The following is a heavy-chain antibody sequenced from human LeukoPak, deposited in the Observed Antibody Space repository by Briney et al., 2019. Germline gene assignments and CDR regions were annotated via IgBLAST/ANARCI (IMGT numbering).Heavy chain of an antibody. CDR2: VSGSGGST. Sequence: GGSLRLSCAASGFTFSSFAMSWVRQAPGKGLEWVSVVSGSGGSTDYADSVKGRFTIPRDNSKNTLSLQMNGLRAEDTAVYYCAKVMAARPFDPWGQGTLVTVSS. D-gene: IGHD6-6*01. CDR1: GFTFSSFA. J-gene: IGHJ5*02. V-gene: IGHV3-23*01. CDR3: AKVMAARPFDP.